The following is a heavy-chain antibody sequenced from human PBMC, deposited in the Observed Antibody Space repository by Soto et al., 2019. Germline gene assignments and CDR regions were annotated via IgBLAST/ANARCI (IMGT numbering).Heavy chain of an antibody. Sequence: EVQLLESGGGLVKPGGSLRLSCAASGFTFSKYAMSWVRLAPGKGLEWVSSISANGGITDYADSVKCRFTISRDNFQNIWSLQMDSLRGDDTALYFCAKDKYTDSVRKVWFFDYWGRGTLVTVSS. J-gene: IGHJ2*01. CDR2: ISANGGIT. CDR3: AKDKYTDSVRKVWFFDY. CDR1: GFTFSKYA. D-gene: IGHD2-15*01. V-gene: IGHV3-23*01.